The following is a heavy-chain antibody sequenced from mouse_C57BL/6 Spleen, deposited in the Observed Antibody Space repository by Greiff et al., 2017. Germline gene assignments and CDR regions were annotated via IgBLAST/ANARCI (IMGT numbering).Heavy chain of an antibody. V-gene: IGHV14-3*01. CDR1: GFNIKNTY. D-gene: IGHD2-4*01. Sequence: EVQGVESVAELVRPGASVKLSCTASGFNIKNTYMHWVKQRPEQGLEWIGRIDPANGNTKYAPKFQGKATITADTSSNTAYLQLSSLTSEDTAIYYCARDGDYDGRSTFDYWGQGTTLTVSS. J-gene: IGHJ2*01. CDR2: IDPANGNT. CDR3: ARDGDYDGRSTFDY.